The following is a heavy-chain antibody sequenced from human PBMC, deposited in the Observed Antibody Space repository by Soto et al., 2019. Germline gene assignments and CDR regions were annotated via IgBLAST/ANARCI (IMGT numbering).Heavy chain of an antibody. Sequence: EVQLLESGGGLVQPGGSLRLSCAASGFSFSNYPMLWVRLTPGKRLEAVSTISASGGKTYDKDFVKGRFIISRDNSKNAVDLQMTSLRPEDTAVYYCAKILSTVTTYYYGMDAWGQGTTVTVSS. CDR2: ISASGGKT. CDR1: GFSFSNYP. CDR3: AKILSTVTTYYYGMDA. V-gene: IGHV3-23*01. D-gene: IGHD4-17*01. J-gene: IGHJ6*02.